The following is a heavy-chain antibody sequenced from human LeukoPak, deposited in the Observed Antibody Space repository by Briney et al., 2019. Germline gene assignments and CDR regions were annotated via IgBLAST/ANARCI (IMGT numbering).Heavy chain of an antibody. CDR3: ARASFTSHFDY. D-gene: IGHD3-10*01. Sequence: GGSLRLSCAASGFTVSSNYMSWVRQAPGKGLEWVSVIYSGGSTYYADSVKGRFTMSRDNSKNTLYLQMNSLRAEDTAVYYCARASFTSHFDYWGQGTLVTVSS. V-gene: IGHV3-53*01. CDR1: GFTVSSNY. J-gene: IGHJ4*02. CDR2: IYSGGST.